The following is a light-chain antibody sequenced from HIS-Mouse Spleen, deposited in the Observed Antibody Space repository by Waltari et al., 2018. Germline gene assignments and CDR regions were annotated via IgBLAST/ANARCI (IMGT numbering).Light chain of an antibody. V-gene: IGLV3-10*01. Sequence: SYELTQPPSVSVSPGHTARSPCPGDALPKKYAYWYQQQSGQAPVLVIYEDSKRPPGIPERFSGSSSGTMATLTISGAQVEDEADYYCYSTDSSGNHRVFGGGTKLTVL. CDR3: YSTDSSGNHRV. CDR1: ALPKKY. J-gene: IGLJ2*01. CDR2: EDS.